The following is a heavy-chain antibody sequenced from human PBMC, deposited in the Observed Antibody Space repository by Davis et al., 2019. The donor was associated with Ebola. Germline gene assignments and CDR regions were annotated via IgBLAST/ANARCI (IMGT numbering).Heavy chain of an antibody. CDR3: ARQAYGSGSYYYNYGMDV. Sequence: GESLKISCKGSGYSFTSYWIGWVRQMPGKGLEWMGIIYPGDSDTRYSPSFQGQVAISADKSISTAYLQWSSLKASDTAMYYCARQAYGSGSYYYNYGMDVWGQGTTVTVSS. CDR2: IYPGDSDT. CDR1: GYSFTSYW. D-gene: IGHD3-10*01. V-gene: IGHV5-51*01. J-gene: IGHJ6*02.